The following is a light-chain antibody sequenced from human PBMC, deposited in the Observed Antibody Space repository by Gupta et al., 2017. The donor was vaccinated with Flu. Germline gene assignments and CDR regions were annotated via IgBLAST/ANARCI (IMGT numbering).Light chain of an antibody. Sequence: ERATLSGRASRNIDTNLAWYQHKPGQAPKLLISGASSRATDIPARFSGSGSGTEFTLTINSLQSEDFAVYYCHQYNIWPPWSFGQRTRLEI. V-gene: IGKV3-15*01. CDR2: GAS. CDR3: HQYNIWPPWS. CDR1: RNIDTN. J-gene: IGKJ2*04.